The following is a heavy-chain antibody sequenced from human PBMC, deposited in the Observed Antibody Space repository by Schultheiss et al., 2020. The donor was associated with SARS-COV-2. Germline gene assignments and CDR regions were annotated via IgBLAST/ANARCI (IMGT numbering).Heavy chain of an antibody. CDR2: INPNSGGT. Sequence: ASVKVSCKASGFTGYYINWVRQAPGQGLEWMGWINPNSGGTNYAQKFQGRVTMTRDTSASTAYMELSSLRSEDTAVYYCASGGDGLPWGQGTTVTVSS. CDR1: GFTGYY. D-gene: IGHD3-16*01. CDR3: ASGGDGLP. J-gene: IGHJ6*02. V-gene: IGHV1-2*02.